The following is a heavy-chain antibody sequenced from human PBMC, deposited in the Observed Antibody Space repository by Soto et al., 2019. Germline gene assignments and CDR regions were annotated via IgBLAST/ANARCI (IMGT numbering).Heavy chain of an antibody. CDR1: GGSISSYY. J-gene: IGHJ6*02. CDR3: AREAGLDWLVDV. D-gene: IGHD3-9*01. Sequence: SETLSLTCTVSGGSISSYYWSWIRQPPGKGLEWIGYIYYSGSTNYNPSLKSRVTISVDTSKNQFSLKLSSVTAADTAAYYCAREAGLDWLVDVWGQGTTVTVSS. CDR2: IYYSGST. V-gene: IGHV4-59*01.